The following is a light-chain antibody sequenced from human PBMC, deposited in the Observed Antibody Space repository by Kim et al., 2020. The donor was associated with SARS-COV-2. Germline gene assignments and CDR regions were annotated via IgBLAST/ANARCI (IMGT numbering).Light chain of an antibody. Sequence: SYELTQPPSVSVAPGKTARITCGGNNIGSKSVHWYQQRSGQAPVLVIYYDGDRPSGIPERFSGSNSGNTATLTITRVEVGDEADYSCQVWDSSSDVWVFGGGTQLTVL. CDR1: NIGSKS. J-gene: IGLJ3*02. CDR2: YDG. V-gene: IGLV3-21*04. CDR3: QVWDSSSDVWV.